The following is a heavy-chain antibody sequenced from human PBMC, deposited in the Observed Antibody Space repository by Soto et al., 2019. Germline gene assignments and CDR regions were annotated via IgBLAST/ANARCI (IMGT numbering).Heavy chain of an antibody. CDR1: GGSFSDYY. CDR2: INHSGST. D-gene: IGHD3-3*01. V-gene: IGHV4-34*01. J-gene: IGHJ5*02. Sequence: TSETLSLTCAVYGGSFSDYYWSWIRQPPGKGLEWIGEINHSGSTNYNPSLKSRVTISVDTPKNQFSLKLSSVTAADTAVYYCARSKITIFGVGPGGFDPWGQGTLVTVS. CDR3: ARSKITIFGVGPGGFDP.